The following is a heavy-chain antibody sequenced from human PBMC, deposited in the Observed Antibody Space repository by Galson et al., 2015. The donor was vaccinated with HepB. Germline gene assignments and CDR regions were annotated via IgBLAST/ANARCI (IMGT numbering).Heavy chain of an antibody. CDR3: AKLVLGTDY. CDR2: IWPGDSDT. Sequence: QSGAEVKKPGESLKISCEGSGYSFTSYWIGWVRQMPGKGLEWMGIIWPGDSDTKYSPSFEGQVTISADKSINTVYLQWTSLKASDTAIYYCAKLVLGTDYWGKGTLVTVSS. D-gene: IGHD7-27*01. CDR1: GYSFTSYW. V-gene: IGHV5-51*03. J-gene: IGHJ4*02.